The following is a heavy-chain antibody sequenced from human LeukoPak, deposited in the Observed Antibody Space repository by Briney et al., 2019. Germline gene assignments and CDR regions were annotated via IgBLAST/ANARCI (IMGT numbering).Heavy chain of an antibody. D-gene: IGHD6-13*01. CDR3: ARDARSWYWFDP. V-gene: IGHV4-59*01. J-gene: IGHJ5*02. CDR1: GGSISSYY. Sequence: PSETLSLTCTVSGGSISSYYWSWIRQPPGKGLEWIGYIYYSGSTNYNPSLKSRVTISVDTSKNQFSLKLSSVTAADTAVYYCARDARSWYWFDPWGQGTLVTVSS. CDR2: IYYSGST.